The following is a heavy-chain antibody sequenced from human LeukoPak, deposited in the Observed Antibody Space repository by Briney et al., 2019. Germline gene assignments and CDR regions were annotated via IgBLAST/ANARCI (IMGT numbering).Heavy chain of an antibody. CDR2: INHSGST. J-gene: IGHJ6*03. Sequence: PSETLSLTCTVSGGSISSYYWSWTRQPPGKGLEWIGEINHSGSTNYNPSLKSRVTISVDTSKNQFSLKLSSVTAADTAVYYCARGGVAPIYYYYMDVWGKGTTVTVSS. V-gene: IGHV4-34*01. D-gene: IGHD3-3*01. CDR3: ARGGVAPIYYYYMDV. CDR1: GGSISSYY.